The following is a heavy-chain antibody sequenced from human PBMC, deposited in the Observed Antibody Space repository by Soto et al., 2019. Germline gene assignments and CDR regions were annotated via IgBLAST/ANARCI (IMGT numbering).Heavy chain of an antibody. J-gene: IGHJ6*02. CDR1: GGSISSYY. V-gene: IGHV4-59*08. D-gene: IGHD5-18*01. CDR2: IYYSGST. Sequence: SETLSLTCTVSGGSISSYYWSWIRQPPGKGLEWIGYIYYSGSTNYNPSLKSRVTISVDTSKNQFSLKLSSVTAADTAVYYCARSYSYGSDYYYGMDVWGQGTTVTVSS. CDR3: ARSYSYGSDYYYGMDV.